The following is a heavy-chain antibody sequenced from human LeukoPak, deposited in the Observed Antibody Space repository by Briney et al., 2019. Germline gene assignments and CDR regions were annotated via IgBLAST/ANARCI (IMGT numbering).Heavy chain of an antibody. CDR2: INTDGSST. CDR1: GFTFSSYW. Sequence: GGSLRLSCAASGFTFSSYWMHWVRQAPGKGLEWVSRINTDGSSTDYADSVKGRFTISRDNAKNTLYLQMNSLRVEDTAVYYCTRLKGCWGQGTLVTVSS. D-gene: IGHD6-19*01. CDR3: TRLKGC. J-gene: IGHJ4*02. V-gene: IGHV3-74*01.